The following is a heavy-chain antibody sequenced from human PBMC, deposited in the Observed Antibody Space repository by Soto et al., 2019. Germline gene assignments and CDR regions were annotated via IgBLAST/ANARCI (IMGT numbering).Heavy chain of an antibody. CDR1: GGSFSGYY. D-gene: IGHD2-8*01. J-gene: IGHJ6*03. CDR2: INHSGST. V-gene: IGHV4-34*01. Sequence: QVQLQQWGAGLLKPSETLSLTCAVYGGSFSGYYWSWIRQPPGKGLEWIGEINHSGSTNYNPSLQSRVTISVDTSKNQFSLKLSSVTAADTAVYYCARLFFRSNVPNYYYYYMDVWGKGTTVTVSS. CDR3: ARLFFRSNVPNYYYYYMDV.